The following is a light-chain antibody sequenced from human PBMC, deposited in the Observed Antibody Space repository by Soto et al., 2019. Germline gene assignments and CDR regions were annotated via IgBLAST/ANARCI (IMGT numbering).Light chain of an antibody. CDR1: SSDVGGYNY. Sequence: HSVLTQAASVSGFPGQSISISCTGTSSDVGGYNYVSWYQQHPGKAPKLMIYDVSNRPSGVSNRFSGSKSGNTASLTISGLQAEDEADYYCSSYTSSSTEVFGTGTKVTVL. CDR3: SSYTSSSTEV. J-gene: IGLJ1*01. CDR2: DVS. V-gene: IGLV2-14*01.